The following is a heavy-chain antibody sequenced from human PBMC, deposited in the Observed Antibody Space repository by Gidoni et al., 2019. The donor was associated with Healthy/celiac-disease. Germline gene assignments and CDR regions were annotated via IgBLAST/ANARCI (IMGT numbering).Heavy chain of an antibody. D-gene: IGHD3-10*01. CDR1: GFTFTSSA. CDR3: AATEYGSGSYYNSQGCYDGMDV. J-gene: IGHJ6*02. V-gene: IGHV1-58*02. Sequence: QSGPEVNKPGTSVKVSCKASGFTFTSSAMPWVRQARGQRLEWIGWIVVGSGNTNYAQKFQERVTITRDMSTSTAYMELRSLRSEDTAVYYCAATEYGSGSYYNSQGCYDGMDVWGQGTTVTVSS. CDR2: IVVGSGNT.